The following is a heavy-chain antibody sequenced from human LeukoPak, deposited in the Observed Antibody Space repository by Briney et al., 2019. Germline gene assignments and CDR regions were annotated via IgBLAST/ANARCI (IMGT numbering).Heavy chain of an antibody. Sequence: SETLSLTCIVSGDSIMPYYRSWIRQSAGQGLECIGRIYTRGSTNYNPSLQSRVTMSGDSPKNQFSLNLISVTAVDTAVYYCAREGLAVAWGQIRGVNQYYYDYWGQGTLVTVSS. D-gene: IGHD6-19*01. CDR2: IYTRGST. V-gene: IGHV4-4*07. J-gene: IGHJ4*02. CDR1: GDSIMPYY. CDR3: AREGLAVAWGQIRGVNQYYYDY.